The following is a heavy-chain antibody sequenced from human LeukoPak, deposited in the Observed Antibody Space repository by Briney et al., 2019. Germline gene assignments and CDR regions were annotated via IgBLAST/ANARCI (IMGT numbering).Heavy chain of an antibody. Sequence: ASVKVSCKASGGTFSSYAISWVRQAPGQGLEWMGGIIPIFGTANYAQKFQGRVTITADESTNTAYMELSSLRSEDTAVYYCATSVWPPYYYYYYVDVWGKGTTVTVSS. CDR2: IIPIFGTA. V-gene: IGHV1-69*13. D-gene: IGHD2-8*01. CDR1: GGTFSSYA. CDR3: ATSVWPPYYYYYYVDV. J-gene: IGHJ6*03.